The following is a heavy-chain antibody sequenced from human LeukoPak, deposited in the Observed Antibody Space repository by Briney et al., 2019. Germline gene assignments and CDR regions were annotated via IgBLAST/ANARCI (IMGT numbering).Heavy chain of an antibody. D-gene: IGHD1-14*01. CDR2: IRTYNGDT. CDR1: GYTFTNYA. V-gene: IGHV1-18*01. Sequence: ASLKVSCKASGYTFTNYAISWVRQAPGQGLEWMGCIRTYNGDTNYAQKIQGRVTMTTDTSTSTAYTELRSLRSDDTAVYYCARERIRTPYYGMDVWGQGTTVTVSS. J-gene: IGHJ6*02. CDR3: ARERIRTPYYGMDV.